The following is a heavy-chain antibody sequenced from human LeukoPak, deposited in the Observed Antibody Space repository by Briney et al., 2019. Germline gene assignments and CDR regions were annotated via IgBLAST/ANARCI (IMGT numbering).Heavy chain of an antibody. V-gene: IGHV5-51*01. D-gene: IGHD5-18*01. CDR1: GYRFPDYW. CDR3: ARRPRYSNGRDYFDY. J-gene: IGHJ4*02. CDR2: VYSADSDS. Sequence: GESLKISCQCSGYRFPDYWIGWVRQTPGKGLEWMGSVYSADSDSRYDPSFQGHVTISADKSSNIASLQWSSLKATDTAIYYCARRPRYSNGRDYFDYWGQGTPVIVSS.